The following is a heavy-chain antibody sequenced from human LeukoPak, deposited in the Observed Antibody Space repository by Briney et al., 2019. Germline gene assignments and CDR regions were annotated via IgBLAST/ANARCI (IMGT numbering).Heavy chain of an antibody. CDR2: IYYSGST. Sequence: SETLSLTCTISGYSISGGYYWGWIRQPPGKGLEWIGYIYYSGSTNYHPSLKSRVTISLDTSKNQFSLKLSSVTAADTAVYYCARFVNYFGSGTYHSWFDPWSQGTLVAVSS. CDR3: ARFVNYFGSGTYHSWFDP. V-gene: IGHV4-61*08. CDR1: GYSISGGYY. J-gene: IGHJ5*02. D-gene: IGHD3-10*01.